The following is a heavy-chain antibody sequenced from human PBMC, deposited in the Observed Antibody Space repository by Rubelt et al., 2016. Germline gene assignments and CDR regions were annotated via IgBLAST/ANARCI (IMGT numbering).Heavy chain of an antibody. CDR1: GFSVSSHY. CDR2: IYSGGST. CDR3: ARNWGFDY. J-gene: IGHJ4*02. D-gene: IGHD7-27*01. V-gene: IGHV3-53*01. Sequence: EVLLVVSGGGLIHPGGSLTLSCAASGFSVSSHYMTWVRQAPGKGLEWVSVIYSGGSTYYADSVQGRFTISRDNSKNKLYLQMNSLRAEDTAVYYCARNWGFDYWGQGTLVTVSS.